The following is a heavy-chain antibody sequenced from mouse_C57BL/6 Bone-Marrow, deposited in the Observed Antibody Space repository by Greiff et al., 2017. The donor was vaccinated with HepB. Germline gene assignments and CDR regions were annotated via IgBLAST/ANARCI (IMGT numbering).Heavy chain of an antibody. CDR3: ARDPPLLWDY. Sequence: EVQLVESGPGLVKPSQSLSLTCSVTGYSITSGYYWNWIRQFPGNKLEWMGYISYDGSNNYNPSLKNRISITRDTSKNQFFLKLNSVTTEDTATYYCARDPPLLWDYWGQGTTLTVSS. CDR1: GYSITSGYY. CDR2: ISYDGSN. V-gene: IGHV3-6*01. D-gene: IGHD2-1*01. J-gene: IGHJ2*01.